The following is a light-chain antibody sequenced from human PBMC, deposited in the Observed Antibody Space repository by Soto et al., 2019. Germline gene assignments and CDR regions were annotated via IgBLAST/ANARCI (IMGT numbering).Light chain of an antibody. CDR3: QQYDSWPLT. V-gene: IGKV3-15*01. CDR1: QSVGSN. Sequence: EIVMTQSPATLSVSPGERGTLSCRASQSVGSNLAWYQQKPGQAPRLLIYGASTRSTGIPVRFSGSGSWTEFTLTISSLQSEDFAVYYGQQYDSWPLTFGGGTKVEIK. J-gene: IGKJ4*01. CDR2: GAS.